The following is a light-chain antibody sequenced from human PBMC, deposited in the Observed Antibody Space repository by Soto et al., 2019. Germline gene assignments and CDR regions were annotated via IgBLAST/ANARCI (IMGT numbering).Light chain of an antibody. CDR3: QQSYSTPPRT. V-gene: IGKV1-39*01. J-gene: IGKJ4*01. Sequence: DIQMTQSPSSLSASVGDRVTITCRASQSISSYLNWYQHKPGKARKLLLYAASSLQSGVPSRFSGTGSGTHFALTISSLQPEDFATYYCQQSYSTPPRTFGGGTKVEIK. CDR2: AAS. CDR1: QSISSY.